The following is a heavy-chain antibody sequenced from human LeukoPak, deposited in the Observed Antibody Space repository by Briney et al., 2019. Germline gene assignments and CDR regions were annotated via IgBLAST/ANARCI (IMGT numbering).Heavy chain of an antibody. CDR2: INHSGST. J-gene: IGHJ6*04. CDR1: GGSFSGYY. Sequence: PSETLSLTCAVYGGSFSGYYWSWLPQPPGKGLECVGEINHSGSTNYNPSLKSRVTISVDTSKNQFSLKLSSVTAADTAVYYCARNLRYCSSTSCYLYYYGMDVWGKGTTVTVSS. CDR3: ARNLRYCSSTSCYLYYYGMDV. D-gene: IGHD2-2*01. V-gene: IGHV4-34*01.